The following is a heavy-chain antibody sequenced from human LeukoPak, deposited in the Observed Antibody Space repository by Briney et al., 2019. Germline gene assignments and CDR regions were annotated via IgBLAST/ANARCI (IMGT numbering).Heavy chain of an antibody. J-gene: IGHJ5*02. CDR2: MYYSGIT. Sequence: SETLSLTCTVSGGSISSYYWSWIRQPPGKGLEWIGYMYYSGITKYNPSLKSRVTISVDTSKNQFSLKLSSVAAADTAVYYCARSDGGFDPWGQGTLVTVSS. CDR3: ARSDGGFDP. CDR1: GGSISSYY. D-gene: IGHD2-21*02. V-gene: IGHV4-59*01.